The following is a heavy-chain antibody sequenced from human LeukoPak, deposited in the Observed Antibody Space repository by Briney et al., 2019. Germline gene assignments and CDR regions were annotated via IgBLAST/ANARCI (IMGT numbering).Heavy chain of an antibody. D-gene: IGHD5-18*01. V-gene: IGHV3-9*01. J-gene: IGHJ6*02. CDR1: GFTFDDYA. CDR3: AKDSGTWIQLPHTPADYHYGMDV. Sequence: GGSLRLSCAASGFTFDDYAMHWVRQAPGKGLEWVSGISWNSGSIGYADSVKGRFTISRDNAKNSLYLQMNSLRAEDTALYYCAKDSGTWIQLPHTPADYHYGMDVWGQGTTVTVPS. CDR2: ISWNSGSI.